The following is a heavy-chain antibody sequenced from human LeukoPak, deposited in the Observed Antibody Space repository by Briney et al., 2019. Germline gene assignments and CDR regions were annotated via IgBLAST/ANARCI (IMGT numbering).Heavy chain of an antibody. Sequence: GASVKVSCKASGGTFSSYAISWVRQAPGQGLEWMGGIIPIFGTANYAQKFQGRVTITADESTSTAYMELSSLRSEDTAVYYCARSPQADYYDSSGYRPLDAFDIWGQGTMVTVSS. V-gene: IGHV1-69*01. CDR3: ARSPQADYYDSSGYRPLDAFDI. CDR1: GGTFSSYA. CDR2: IIPIFGTA. D-gene: IGHD3-22*01. J-gene: IGHJ3*02.